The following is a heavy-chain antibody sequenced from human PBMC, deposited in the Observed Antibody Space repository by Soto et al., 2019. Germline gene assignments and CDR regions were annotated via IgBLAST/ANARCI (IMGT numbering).Heavy chain of an antibody. J-gene: IGHJ4*02. D-gene: IGHD2-8*01. V-gene: IGHV3-64D*08. CDR1: GLTFSSQW. CDR2: ISSDGGHT. CDR3: VKDQWVDY. Sequence: GSLRLSCSASGLTFSSQWMHWVRRAPGKGLEYVSSISSDGGHTYYTDSVKGRFTISRDNSRNTLYLQMSSLRPEDTAVYYCVKDQWVDYWGPGTLVTVSS.